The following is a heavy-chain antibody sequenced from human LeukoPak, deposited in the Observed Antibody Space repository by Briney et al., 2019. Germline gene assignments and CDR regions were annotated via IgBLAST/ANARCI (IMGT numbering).Heavy chain of an antibody. CDR3: ARVDGDGYNIPDY. V-gene: IGHV4-39*01. D-gene: IGHD5-24*01. CDR2: IYYSGST. J-gene: IGHJ4*02. CDR1: GGSISSSSYY. Sequence: SETLSLTCTVSGGSISSSSYYWGWIRQPPGKGLEWIGSIYYSGSTYYNPSLKSRVTISVDTSKNQFSLKLSSVTAADTAVYYCARVDGDGYNIPDYWGQGTLVTVSS.